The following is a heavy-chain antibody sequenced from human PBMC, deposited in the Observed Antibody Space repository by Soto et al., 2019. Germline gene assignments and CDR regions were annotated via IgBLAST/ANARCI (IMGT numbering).Heavy chain of an antibody. CDR1: AFTFSSYG. V-gene: IGHV3-30*18. J-gene: IGHJ4*02. CDR2: ISYDGSNK. CDR3: AKALPLDY. Sequence: GGSLRLSCAASAFTFSSYGMHWVRQAPGKGLEWVAVISYDGSNKYYADSVKGRFTISRDNSKNTLYLQMNSLRAEDTAVYYCAKALPLDYWGQGTLVTVSS.